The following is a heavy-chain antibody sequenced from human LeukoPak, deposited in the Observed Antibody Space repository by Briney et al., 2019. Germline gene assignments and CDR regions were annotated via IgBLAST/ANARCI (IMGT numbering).Heavy chain of an antibody. J-gene: IGHJ6*02. D-gene: IGHD1-14*01. CDR2: ISAYNGNT. CDR1: GYRFTSYG. Sequence: ASVKVSCKASGYRFTSYGITWVRQAPGQGLEWMGWISAYNGNTNDAQKLQGRVTLTTDTSTSTAYMELRSLRSDDTAVYYCARKGEPKSSNLYYYYGMDVWGQGTTVTVSS. V-gene: IGHV1-18*01. CDR3: ARKGEPKSSNLYYYYGMDV.